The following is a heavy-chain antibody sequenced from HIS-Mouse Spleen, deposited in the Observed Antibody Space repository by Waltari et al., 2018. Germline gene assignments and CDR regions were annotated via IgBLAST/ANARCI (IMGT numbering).Heavy chain of an antibody. V-gene: IGHV4-39*07. CDR2: IYYSGST. CDR3: AREIPYSSSWYDWYFDL. D-gene: IGHD6-13*01. CDR1: GGSFSSSSYY. J-gene: IGHJ2*01. Sequence: QLQLQESGPGLVKPSETLSLPCPVPGGSFSSSSYYWGGTRQPPGRGLECIGGIYYSGSTSYNPSIKSRVTISVDTSKTQFSLKLSSVTAADTAVYYCAREIPYSSSWYDWYFDLWGRGTLVTVSS.